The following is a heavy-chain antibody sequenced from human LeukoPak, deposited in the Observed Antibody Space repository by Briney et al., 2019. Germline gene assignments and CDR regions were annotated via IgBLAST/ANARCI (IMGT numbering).Heavy chain of an antibody. CDR1: GYTFTGYY. CDR3: ARDYCSSTSCLVDWFDS. V-gene: IGHV1-2*02. D-gene: IGHD2-2*01. Sequence: ASVKVSCKASGYTFTGYYMHWVRQAPGQGLEWMGWINPNSGGTNYAQKFQGRVTMTRDTSINTAYMELSRLRSDDTAVYYCARDYCSSTSCLVDWFDSWGQGTLVTVSS. CDR2: INPNSGGT. J-gene: IGHJ5*01.